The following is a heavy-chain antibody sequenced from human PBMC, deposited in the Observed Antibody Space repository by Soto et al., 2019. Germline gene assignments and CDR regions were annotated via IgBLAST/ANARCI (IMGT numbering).Heavy chain of an antibody. J-gene: IGHJ6*02. CDR3: TRVKGQFYDFWSGPYGMDV. CDR1: GYTFTDYY. V-gene: IGHV1-2*02. Sequence: ASVKVSCKASGYTFTDYYIHWVRQAPGQGLEWMWWINPNSGVTDYAQNFQGRVTMTRDTSISTTYMELTRLTSDDSAVYYCTRVKGQFYDFWSGPYGMDVWGQGTMVTVSS. D-gene: IGHD3-3*01. CDR2: INPNSGVT.